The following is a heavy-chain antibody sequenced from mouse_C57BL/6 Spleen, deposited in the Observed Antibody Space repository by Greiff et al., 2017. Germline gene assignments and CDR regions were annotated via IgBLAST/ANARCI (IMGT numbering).Heavy chain of an antibody. Sequence: VQLQQSGPELVMPGASVKISCKASGYTFTDYYMNWVKQSHGKSLEWIGDINPNNGGTSYNQKFKGKATLTVNKSSSTAYMGLRSLTSEDSAVYYCASHAYGNWYFDVWGTRTTVTVSS. CDR1: GYTFTDYY. CDR2: INPNNGGT. V-gene: IGHV1-26*01. CDR3: ASHAYGNWYFDV. D-gene: IGHD2-1*01. J-gene: IGHJ1*03.